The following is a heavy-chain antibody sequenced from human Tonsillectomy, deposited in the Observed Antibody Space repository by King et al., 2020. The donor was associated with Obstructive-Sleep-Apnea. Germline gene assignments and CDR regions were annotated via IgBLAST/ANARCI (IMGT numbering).Heavy chain of an antibody. V-gene: IGHV3-72*01. Sequence: VQLVESGGGLVQPGGSLILSCEASGFSLSDHYIDWVRQAPGEGLEWVGRTRNKANSYTPEYAASVKGIFIISRDGSKNSLYLQMNSLKTEDAAVYYCARTTARTLYYFDLWGLGTLVTVSS. CDR3: ARTTARTLYYFDL. D-gene: IGHD1-1*01. CDR2: TRNKANSYTP. CDR1: GFSLSDHY. J-gene: IGHJ4*02.